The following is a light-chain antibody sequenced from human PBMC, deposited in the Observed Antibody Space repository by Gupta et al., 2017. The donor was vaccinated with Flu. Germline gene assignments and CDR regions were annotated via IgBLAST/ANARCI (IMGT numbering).Light chain of an antibody. CDR2: LVT. CDR3: MQGAHWPWA. CDR1: QGLVYSDGYTY. Sequence: DVVMTRSPFSLAVTLGQSASISCRSSQGLVYSDGYTYLHWFQQRPGQSPRRLIYLVTKRDSGVPDRFSGSGSGTDFTLKISRVEAEDVGVYFCMQGAHWPWAFGQGTKLEIK. J-gene: IGKJ1*01. V-gene: IGKV2-30*01.